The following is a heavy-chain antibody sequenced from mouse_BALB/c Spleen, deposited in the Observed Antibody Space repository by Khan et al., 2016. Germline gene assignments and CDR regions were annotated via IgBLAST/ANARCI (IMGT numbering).Heavy chain of an antibody. CDR1: GDSITTGY. Sequence: EVQLQESGPSLVKPSQTLSLTCSVTGDSITTGYWNWIRKFPGNKLEYMGYISNSGSTYYNPSLTRRISITRDTSKNKYYLQLNSVTTEDSATEYCASMVTTYDFDYWGQGTTLTVSS. CDR3: ASMVTTYDFDY. V-gene: IGHV3-8*02. J-gene: IGHJ2*01. CDR2: ISNSGST. D-gene: IGHD2-1*01.